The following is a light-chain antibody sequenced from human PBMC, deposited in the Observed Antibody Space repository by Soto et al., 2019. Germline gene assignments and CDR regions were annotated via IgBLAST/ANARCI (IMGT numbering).Light chain of an antibody. CDR3: QQYNNWPPIT. V-gene: IGKV3-15*01. J-gene: IGKJ5*01. CDR2: GAS. Sequence: THSPSTLSVSPGDRATLSCRASQSVSSNLAWYQQKPGQAPRLLIYGASTRATGIPARFSGSGSGTEFILTISSLQSEDFGVYYCQQYNNWPPITFGQGTRLEI. CDR1: QSVSSN.